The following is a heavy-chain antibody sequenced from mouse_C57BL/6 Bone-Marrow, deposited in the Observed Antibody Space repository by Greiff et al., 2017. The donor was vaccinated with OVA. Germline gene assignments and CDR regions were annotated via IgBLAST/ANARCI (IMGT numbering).Heavy chain of an antibody. CDR2: IYPGDGDT. V-gene: IGHV1-80*01. J-gene: IGHJ4*01. Sequence: VQLQQSGAELVKPGASVKISCKASGYAFSSYWMNWVKQRPGKGLEWIGQIYPGDGDTNYNGKFKGKATLTADKSSSTAYMQLSSLTSEDSAVYYCARGWLLPYYYAMDYWGQGTSVTVSS. D-gene: IGHD2-3*01. CDR1: GYAFSSYW. CDR3: ARGWLLPYYYAMDY.